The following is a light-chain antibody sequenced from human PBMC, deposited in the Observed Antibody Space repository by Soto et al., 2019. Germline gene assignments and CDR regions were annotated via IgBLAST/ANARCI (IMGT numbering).Light chain of an antibody. CDR3: QRTYNAPPWT. CDR1: QGISNY. J-gene: IGKJ1*01. Sequence: DIQMTQSPAALSSSQGDRVTITCRASQGISNYLAWYQQKPGKVPKLLIYAASTLQSGVPSRFSGSGSGTDFTLTISSLQPEDVATYYGQRTYNAPPWTFGQGTKVDI. CDR2: AAS. V-gene: IGKV1-27*01.